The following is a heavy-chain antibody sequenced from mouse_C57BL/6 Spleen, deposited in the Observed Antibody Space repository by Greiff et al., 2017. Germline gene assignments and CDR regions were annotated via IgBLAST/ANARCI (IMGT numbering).Heavy chain of an antibody. CDR1: GYTFTDYY. Sequence: VQLQQSGPVLVKPGASVKMSCKASGYTFTDYYMNWVKQSHGKSLEWIGVINPYNGGTSYNQKFKGKATLTVDKSSSTAYMQLSSLTSEDSAVYYCAIGTTIVTYYFDYWGQGTTLTVSS. J-gene: IGHJ2*01. V-gene: IGHV1-19*01. CDR2: INPYNGGT. CDR3: AIGTTIVTYYFDY. D-gene: IGHD2-5*01.